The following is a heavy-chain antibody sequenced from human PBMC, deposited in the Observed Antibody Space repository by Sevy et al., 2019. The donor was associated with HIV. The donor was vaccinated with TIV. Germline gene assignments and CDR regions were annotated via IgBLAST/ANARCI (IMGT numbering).Heavy chain of an antibody. CDR1: GFTFSKYS. Sequence: GGSLRLSCAASGFTFSKYSMSWVRQPPGKWLEWVSTLSFGCGEINYADSVKGRFTISSDNSKSSVYLQMNNLRPEDTAVYYCAREGCTKPHDYWGQGTLVTVSA. J-gene: IGHJ4*02. V-gene: IGHV3-23*01. D-gene: IGHD2-8*01. CDR3: AREGCTKPHDY. CDR2: LSFGCGEI.